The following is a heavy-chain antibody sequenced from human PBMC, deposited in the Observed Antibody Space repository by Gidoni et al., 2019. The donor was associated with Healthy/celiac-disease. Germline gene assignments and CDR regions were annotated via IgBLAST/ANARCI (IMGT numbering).Heavy chain of an antibody. CDR2: ISSSSSYI. D-gene: IGHD3-22*01. CDR3: ARDLADSSGYYFHGY. J-gene: IGHJ4*02. Sequence: EVQLVESGGGLVKPGGSLRLSCAASGFTFSSYSMNWVRQAPGKGLEWVSPISSSSSYIYYADSVKGRFTISRDNAKNSLYLQMNSLRAEDTAVYYCARDLADSSGYYFHGYWGQGTLVTVSS. V-gene: IGHV3-21*01. CDR1: GFTFSSYS.